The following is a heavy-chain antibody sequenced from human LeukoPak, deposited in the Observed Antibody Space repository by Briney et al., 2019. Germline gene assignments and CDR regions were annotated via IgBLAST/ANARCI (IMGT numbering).Heavy chain of an antibody. CDR1: GYSISSGHY. CDR3: ARRVGSGTYYSFDY. CDR2: VYHSCST. Sequence: SETLSLTCAVSGYSISSGHYWDWIRPPPGKGLEWIGSVYHSCSTFYNPSLKSRVLMSLDTSKNHFSLKRSSVTAADTAVYYCARRVGSGTYYSFDYWGQGTLVTVSS. J-gene: IGHJ4*02. D-gene: IGHD3-10*01. V-gene: IGHV4-38-2*01.